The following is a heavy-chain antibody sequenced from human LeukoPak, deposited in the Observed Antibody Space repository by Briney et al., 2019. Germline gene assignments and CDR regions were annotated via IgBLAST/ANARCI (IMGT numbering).Heavy chain of an antibody. CDR3: ANPYCGGDCYWFDP. Sequence: GGSLRLSCAASGFTFSSYGMHWVRQAPGKGLEWVAVIWYGGSNKYYADSVKGRFTISRDNSKNTLYLQMNSLRAEDTAVYYCANPYCGGDCYWFDPWGQGTLVTVSS. V-gene: IGHV3-33*08. D-gene: IGHD2-21*02. CDR2: IWYGGSNK. J-gene: IGHJ5*02. CDR1: GFTFSSYG.